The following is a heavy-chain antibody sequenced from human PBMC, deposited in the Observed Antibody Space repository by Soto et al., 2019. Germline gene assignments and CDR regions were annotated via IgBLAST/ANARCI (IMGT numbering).Heavy chain of an antibody. D-gene: IGHD5-18*01. Sequence: QVQLVESGGGVVQPGRSLRLSCAASGFTFSSYAMHWVRQAPGKGLVWVAVISYDGSNKYYADSVKGRFTISRDNSKNTQYLQMNSLRAEDTAVYYCARDSSGGYSYGYLDYWGQGTLVTVSS. CDR1: GFTFSSYA. CDR2: ISYDGSNK. V-gene: IGHV3-30-3*01. J-gene: IGHJ4*02. CDR3: ARDSSGGYSYGYLDY.